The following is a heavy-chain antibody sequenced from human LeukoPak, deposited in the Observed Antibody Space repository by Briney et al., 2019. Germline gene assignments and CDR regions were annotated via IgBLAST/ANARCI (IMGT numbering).Heavy chain of an antibody. V-gene: IGHV3-11*01. CDR1: GFTFSDYY. CDR3: ARDLVATISNGMDV. J-gene: IGHJ6*02. D-gene: IGHD5-12*01. CDR2: ISSSGSTI. Sequence: PGGSLRLSCAASGFTFSDYYMSWIRPAPGKGLEWVSYISSSGSTIYYADSVKGRFTISRDNAKNSLYLQMNSLRAEDTAVYYCARDLVATISNGMDVWGQGTTVTVSS.